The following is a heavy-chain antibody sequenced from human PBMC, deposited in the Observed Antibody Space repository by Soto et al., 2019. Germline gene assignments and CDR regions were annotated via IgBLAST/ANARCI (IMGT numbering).Heavy chain of an antibody. D-gene: IGHD3-10*01. V-gene: IGHV4-39*01. Sequence: SETLSLTCTVSDGSISSSSCYWGWIRQPPGKGLEWIGSIYYSGSTYYNPSLKSRVTISVDTSKNQFSLKLSSVTAADTAVYYCARRSPGGLPGSYYYGMDVWGQGTTVTVSS. CDR3: ARRSPGGLPGSYYYGMDV. CDR1: DGSISSSSCY. CDR2: IYYSGST. J-gene: IGHJ6*02.